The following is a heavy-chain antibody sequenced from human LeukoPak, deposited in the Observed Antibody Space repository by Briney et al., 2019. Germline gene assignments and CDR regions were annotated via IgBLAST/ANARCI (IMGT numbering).Heavy chain of an antibody. Sequence: GGSLRLSCAASGFTLSGAAMHWVRQASGKGLEWVGRIRSKSNNYATAYGASVKGRFTISRDDSKNTTYLQMNSLKTEDTAVYYCTGQGTSGYWGQGTLVTVSS. CDR2: IRSKSNNYAT. D-gene: IGHD1-26*01. CDR1: GFTLSGAA. CDR3: TGQGTSGY. V-gene: IGHV3-73*01. J-gene: IGHJ4*02.